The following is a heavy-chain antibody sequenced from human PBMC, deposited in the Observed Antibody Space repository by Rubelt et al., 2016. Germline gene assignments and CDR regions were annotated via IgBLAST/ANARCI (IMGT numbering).Heavy chain of an antibody. CDR1: GGSFSGYY. D-gene: IGHD2-2*01. J-gene: IGHJ4*02. CDR2: INHSGST. Sequence: QVQLQQWGAGLLKPSETLSLTCAVYGGSFSGYYWSWIRQPPGKGLEWIGEINHSGSTNYNPSLKSRVTISVDTSKNQFSLKLSSVTAADTAVYYCARAQSDVVVVPAAMEIDYWGQGTLVTVSS. V-gene: IGHV4-34*01. CDR3: ARAQSDVVVVPAAMEIDY.